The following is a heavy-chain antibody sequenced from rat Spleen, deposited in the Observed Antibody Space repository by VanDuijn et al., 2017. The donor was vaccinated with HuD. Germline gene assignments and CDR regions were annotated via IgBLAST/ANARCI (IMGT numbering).Heavy chain of an antibody. J-gene: IGHJ1*01. V-gene: IGHV5-29*01. Sequence: VQLKESGPGLVQPSQTLSLTCTVSGFSLISNTVHWVRQAPTKGLEWVATISYDGSNTYYRDSVKGRFTISRDNAKSTLYLQMDSLRSEDTATYYCARQGYLRDWYFDFWGPGTMVTVSS. D-gene: IGHD2-7*01. CDR2: ISYDGSNT. CDR1: GFSLISNT. CDR3: ARQGYLRDWYFDF.